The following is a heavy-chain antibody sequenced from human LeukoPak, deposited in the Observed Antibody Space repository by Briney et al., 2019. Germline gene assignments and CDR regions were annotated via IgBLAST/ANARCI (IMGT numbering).Heavy chain of an antibody. CDR2: ICYDGSNK. J-gene: IGHJ6*04. D-gene: IGHD3-16*01. V-gene: IGHV3-33*03. CDR3: SGAPTVLMRCYYSCTDD. Sequence: GGALRLFCAASGFTFSSYGMHCVRQALAKGLEGVAVICYDGSNKSYADSVKGRFTTSRDNSKITLPLQLNSLRAAATAAYYCSGAPTVLMRCYYSCTDDFGKGPTTSVSA. CDR1: GFTFSSYG.